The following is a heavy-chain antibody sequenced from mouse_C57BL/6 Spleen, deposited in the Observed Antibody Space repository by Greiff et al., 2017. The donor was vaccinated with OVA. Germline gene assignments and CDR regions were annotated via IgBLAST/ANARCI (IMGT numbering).Heavy chain of an antibody. J-gene: IGHJ1*03. D-gene: IGHD1-1*01. CDR3: ASSITTVVEDWYFDV. CDR2: IWSGRST. CDR1: GFSLTSYG. Sequence: QVQLQQSGPGLVQPSQSLSITCTVSGFSLTSYGVHWVRQSPGKGLEWMGVIWSGRSTDYNAAYISRLSISKDNSKSQVFFKMNSLQADDTAIYYCASSITTVVEDWYFDVWGTGTTVTVSS. V-gene: IGHV2-2*01.